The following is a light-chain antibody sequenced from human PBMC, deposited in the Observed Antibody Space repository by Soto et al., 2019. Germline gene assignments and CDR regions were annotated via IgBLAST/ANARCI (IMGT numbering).Light chain of an antibody. CDR2: DVS. CDR1: SSDVDGYNY. Sequence: QSALTQPRSVSGSPGQSVTISCTGTSSDVDGYNYVPWYQQHPGKAPKLMIYDVSKRPSGVPDRFSGSKSGNTASLTISGLQAEDEADYYCCSYAGTYTFVFGTGTKLTVL. J-gene: IGLJ1*01. V-gene: IGLV2-11*01. CDR3: CSYAGTYTFV.